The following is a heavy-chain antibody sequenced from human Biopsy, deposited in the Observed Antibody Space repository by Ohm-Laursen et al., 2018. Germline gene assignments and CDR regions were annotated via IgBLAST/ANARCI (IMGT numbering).Heavy chain of an antibody. CDR1: GYTFTGYH. CDR3: TRGGYYYDSLAYYYWSDP. J-gene: IGHJ5*02. D-gene: IGHD3-22*01. CDR2: INAKTGDT. Sequence: SVNASYQASGYTFTGYHVHSVRQAPGQGLGWMGWINAKTGDTNYAQKFQGRVTMTRDTSISTAYIDLSSLRSDDTAAYYCTRGGYYYDSLAYYYWSDPWGQGTLVTVSS. V-gene: IGHV1-2*02.